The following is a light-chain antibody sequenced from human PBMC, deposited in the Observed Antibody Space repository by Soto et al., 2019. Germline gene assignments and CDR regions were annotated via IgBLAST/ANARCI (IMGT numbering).Light chain of an antibody. CDR3: PQRSNWPRT. J-gene: IGKJ1*01. Sequence: EIVLTQSPATLSLSPGERATLSCRASQSVSSYLAWYQQKPGQAPRLLIYDASNRATGIPARFSGSGSGTDCNLTISSLEPEDFAVYYCPQRSNWPRTFGQGTKVEIK. CDR1: QSVSSY. CDR2: DAS. V-gene: IGKV3-11*01.